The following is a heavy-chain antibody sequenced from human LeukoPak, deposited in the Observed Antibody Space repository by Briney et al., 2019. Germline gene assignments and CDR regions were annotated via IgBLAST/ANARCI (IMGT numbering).Heavy chain of an antibody. CDR2: IYYSGST. V-gene: IGHV4-59*01. CDR1: GGSISSYY. CDR3: ASLTVTSDAFDI. Sequence: PSETLSLTCTVSGGSISSYYWSWIRQPPGKGLEWIGYIYYSGSTNYNPSLKSRLTISVDTSKNQFSLKLSSVTAADTAVDYCASLTVTSDAFDIWGQGTMVTVSS. D-gene: IGHD4-17*01. J-gene: IGHJ3*02.